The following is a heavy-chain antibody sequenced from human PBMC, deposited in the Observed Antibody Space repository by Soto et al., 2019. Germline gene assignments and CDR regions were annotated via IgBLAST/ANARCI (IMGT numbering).Heavy chain of an antibody. CDR2: IYYSGST. V-gene: IGHV4-31*03. CDR1: GGSISSLGYY. Sequence: SQTLSLTCTVSGGSISSLGYYWSWIRQHPGKGLEWIGYIYYSGSTYYNPSLKSRVTISVDTSKNQFSLKLSSVTAADTAVYYCARDKWTPYSGGSCYSEFDPWGQGTLVTISS. J-gene: IGHJ5*02. D-gene: IGHD2-15*01. CDR3: ARDKWTPYSGGSCYSEFDP.